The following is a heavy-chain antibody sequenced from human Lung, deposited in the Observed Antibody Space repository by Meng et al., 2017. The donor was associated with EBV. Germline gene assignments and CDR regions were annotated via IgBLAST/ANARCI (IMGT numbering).Heavy chain of an antibody. V-gene: IGHV3-74*01. Sequence: VQLVESGGGLVQPGGSLRLSCAVSGFSFSRFWMHWVRQVPGKGLVWVARTNEDGGITTYADSVKGRFIISRDNTRNTLYLQMYGLRDDDTGVYFCSRDLAGPFDDWGQGTLVTVSS. CDR2: TNEDGGIT. CDR1: GFSFSRFW. CDR3: SRDLAGPFDD. J-gene: IGHJ4*02.